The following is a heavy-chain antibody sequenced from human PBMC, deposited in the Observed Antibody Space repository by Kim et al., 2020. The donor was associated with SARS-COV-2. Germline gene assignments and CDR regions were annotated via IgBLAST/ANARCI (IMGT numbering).Heavy chain of an antibody. CDR2: ISGSGGST. Sequence: GGSLRLSCAASGFTFSSYAMSWVRQAPGKGLEWVSAISGSGGSTYYADSVKGRFTISRDNSKNTLYLQMNSLRAEDTAVYYCASEYYYDSSGYYTFDYWGQGTLVTVSS. J-gene: IGHJ4*02. D-gene: IGHD3-22*01. CDR3: ASEYYYDSSGYYTFDY. CDR1: GFTFSSYA. V-gene: IGHV3-23*01.